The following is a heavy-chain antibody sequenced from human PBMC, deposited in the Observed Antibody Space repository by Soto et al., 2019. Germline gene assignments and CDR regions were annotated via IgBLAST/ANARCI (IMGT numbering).Heavy chain of an antibody. V-gene: IGHV4-30-2*01. CDR1: GGSISSGGYS. Sequence: SETLSLTCAVSGGSISSGGYSWSWIRQPPGKGLMWIGYIYHSGSTYYNPSLKSRVTISVDRSKNQFSLKLSSVTAADTAENYCARDRKGDGFNYFDYWGQGTLVPVSS. J-gene: IGHJ4*02. CDR3: ARDRKGDGFNYFDY. D-gene: IGHD1-26*01. CDR2: IYHSGST.